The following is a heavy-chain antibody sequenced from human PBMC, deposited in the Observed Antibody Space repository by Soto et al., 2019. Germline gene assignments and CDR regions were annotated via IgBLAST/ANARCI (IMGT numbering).Heavy chain of an antibody. CDR2: IYYSGST. CDR1: GGSISSYY. V-gene: IGHV4-59*01. CDR3: ARSLGYYDSSGYPYYFDY. Sequence: SETLSLTCTVSGGSISSYYWSWIRQPPGKGLEWIGYIYYSGSTNYNPSLKSRVTISVDTSKNQFSLKLSSVTAADTAVYYCARSLGYYDSSGYPYYFDYWGQGTLVTVSS. D-gene: IGHD3-22*01. J-gene: IGHJ4*02.